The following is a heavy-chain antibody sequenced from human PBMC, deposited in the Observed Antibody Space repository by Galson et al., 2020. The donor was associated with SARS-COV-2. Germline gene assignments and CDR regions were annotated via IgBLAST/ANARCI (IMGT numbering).Heavy chain of an antibody. V-gene: IGHV4-34*01. J-gene: IGHJ4*02. CDR2: INHSGST. D-gene: IGHD3-16*02. CDR1: GGSFSGYY. CDR3: ARGEPKTTFGGVIVKGRAFDY. Sequence: SETLSLTCAVYGGSFSGYYWSWIRQPPGKGLEWIGEINHSGSTNYNPSLKSRVTISVDTSKNQFSLKLSSVTAADTAVYYCARGEPKTTFGGVIVKGRAFDYWGQGTLVTVSS.